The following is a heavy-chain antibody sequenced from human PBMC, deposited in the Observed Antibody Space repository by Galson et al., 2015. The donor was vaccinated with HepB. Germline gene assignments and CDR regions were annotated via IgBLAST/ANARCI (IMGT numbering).Heavy chain of an antibody. CDR1: GDSVSSNSAA. CDR2: TYYRSKWYN. CDR3: AREGQYYDSSGYYGGIAFDI. Sequence: CAISGDSVSSNSAAWNWIRQSPSRGLEWLGRTYYRSKWYNDYAVSVKSRITINPDTSKNQFSLQLNSVTPEDTAVYYCAREGQYYDSSGYYGGIAFDIWGQGTMVTVSS. D-gene: IGHD3-22*01. J-gene: IGHJ3*02. V-gene: IGHV6-1*01.